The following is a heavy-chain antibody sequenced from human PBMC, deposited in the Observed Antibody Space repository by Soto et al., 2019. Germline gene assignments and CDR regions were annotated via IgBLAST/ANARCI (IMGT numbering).Heavy chain of an antibody. CDR2: SRDKGQGYST. Sequence: EVQLVESGGGLVQPGGSLRLSCAGSGLTLSDHYIDWVRQAPGKGLEWVGRSRDKGQGYSTAYAASVKGRFTTSRGEAKNSVYLQMYSLKTEDTAVYYCVRAPYFSDSSGYTRCLDYWGQGTLVTVSS. D-gene: IGHD3-22*01. CDR3: VRAPYFSDSSGYTRCLDY. V-gene: IGHV3-72*01. J-gene: IGHJ4*02. CDR1: GLTLSDHY.